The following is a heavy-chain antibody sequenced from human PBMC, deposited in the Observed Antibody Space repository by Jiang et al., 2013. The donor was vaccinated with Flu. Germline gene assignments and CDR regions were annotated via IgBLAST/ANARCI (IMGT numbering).Heavy chain of an antibody. CDR2: INHSGST. J-gene: IGHJ4*02. CDR3: ARGRWLGRRYYFDY. CDR1: GGSFSGYY. V-gene: IGHV4-34*01. D-gene: IGHD6-19*01. Sequence: LLKPSETLSLTCAVYGGSFSGYYWSWIRQPPGKGLEWIGEINHSGSTNYNPSLKSRVTISVDTSKNQFSLKLSSVTAADTAVYYCARGRWLGRRYYFDYWGQGTLVTVSS.